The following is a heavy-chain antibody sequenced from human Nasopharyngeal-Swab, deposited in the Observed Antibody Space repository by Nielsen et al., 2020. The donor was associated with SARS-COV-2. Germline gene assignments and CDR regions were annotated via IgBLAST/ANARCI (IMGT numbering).Heavy chain of an antibody. CDR3: TKDSTPSGRGWYFDL. J-gene: IGHJ2*01. D-gene: IGHD2-15*01. V-gene: IGHV3-20*04. CDR2: INWNGGSV. CDR1: GYSFRTYG. Sequence: GESLKISCVASGYSFRTYGMSWVRQAPGKGLGWVSGINWNGGSVDYADSVKGRFTISRDNAKSSLYLQMDSLGPEDTALYYCTKDSTPSGRGWYFDLWGRGTLVTVSS.